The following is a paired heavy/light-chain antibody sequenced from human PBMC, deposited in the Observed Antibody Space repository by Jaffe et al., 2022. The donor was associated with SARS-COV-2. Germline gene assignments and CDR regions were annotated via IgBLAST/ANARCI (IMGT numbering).Light chain of an antibody. CDR3: QQRSNWQLT. Sequence: EIVLTQSPATLSLSPGERATLSCRASQSVSSYLAWYQQKPGQAPRLLIYDASNRATGIPARFSGSGSGTDFTLTISSLEPEDFAVYYCQQRSNWQLTFGGGTKVEIK. J-gene: IGKJ4*01. CDR1: QSVSSY. V-gene: IGKV3-11*01. CDR2: DAS.
Heavy chain of an antibody. CDR1: GFTFSSYA. D-gene: IGHD3-9*01. Sequence: EVQLVESGGGLVQPGGSLRLSCAASGFTFSSYAMSWVRQAPGKGLEWVSAISGSGGSTYYADSVKGRFTISRDNSKNTLYLQMNSLRAEDTAVYYCAKETSVLRYFDWFGYFQHWGQGTLVTVSS. CDR3: AKETSVLRYFDWFGYFQH. CDR2: ISGSGGST. J-gene: IGHJ1*01. V-gene: IGHV3-23*04.